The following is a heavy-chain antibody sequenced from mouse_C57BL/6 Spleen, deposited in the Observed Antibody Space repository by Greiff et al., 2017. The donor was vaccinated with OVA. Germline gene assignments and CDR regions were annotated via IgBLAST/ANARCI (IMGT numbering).Heavy chain of an antibody. CDR2: IDPSDSET. J-gene: IGHJ2*01. CDR1: GYTFTSYW. D-gene: IGHD2-14*01. Sequence: QVQLQQPGAELVRPGSSVKLSCKASGYTFTSYWMHWVKQRPIQGLEWIGNIDPSDSETHYNQKFKDKATLTVDKSSSTAYMQLSSLTSEDSAVYYCARGEEYDDDGFDYWGQGTTLTVSS. V-gene: IGHV1-52*01. CDR3: ARGEEYDDDGFDY.